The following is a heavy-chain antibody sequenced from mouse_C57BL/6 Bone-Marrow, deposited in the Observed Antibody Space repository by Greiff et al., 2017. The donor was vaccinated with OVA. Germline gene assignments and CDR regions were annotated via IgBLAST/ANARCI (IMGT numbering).Heavy chain of an antibody. D-gene: IGHD1-1*01. CDR1: GFTFTDYY. V-gene: IGHV7-3*01. CDR2: IRNKANGYTT. CDR3: ARSITTVVEGAMDY. Sequence: EVQVVESGGGLVQPGGSLSLSCAASGFTFTDYYMSWVRQPPGKALEWLGFIRNKANGYTTEYSASVKGRFTISRANSQSILYLQMNALGAEDSATYCCARSITTVVEGAMDYWGQGTSVTVSS. J-gene: IGHJ4*01.